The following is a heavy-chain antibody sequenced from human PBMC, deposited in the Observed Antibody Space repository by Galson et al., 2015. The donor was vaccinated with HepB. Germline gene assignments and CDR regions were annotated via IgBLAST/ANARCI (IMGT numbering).Heavy chain of an antibody. Sequence: AEVKKSGASLKISCKGSGYSFTTYLIAWVRQMPGKGLEWMGIVYPADSQSDYSPSFQGQVIISVDNSINTAYLQWSSLKASDTAIYYCVRPRGEGYNYDAFDYWGQGTLVTVSS. CDR1: GYSFTTYL. CDR3: VRPRGEGYNYDAFDY. D-gene: IGHD5-24*01. V-gene: IGHV5-51*01. CDR2: VYPADSQS. J-gene: IGHJ4*02.